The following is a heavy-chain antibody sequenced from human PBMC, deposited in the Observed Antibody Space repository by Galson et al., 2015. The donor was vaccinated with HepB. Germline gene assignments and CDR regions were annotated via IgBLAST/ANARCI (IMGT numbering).Heavy chain of an antibody. D-gene: IGHD3-3*01. CDR3: ARAGNGYFDY. J-gene: IGHJ4*02. V-gene: IGHV4-30-4*07. CDR2: IYYSGST. CDR1: DGSISSGGYS. Sequence: TLSLTCAVSDGSISSGGYSWSWIRQPPGKGLEWIGYIYYSGSTYYNPSLKSRVTISVDTSKNQFSLKLSSVTAADTAVYYCARAGNGYFDYWGQGTLVTVSS.